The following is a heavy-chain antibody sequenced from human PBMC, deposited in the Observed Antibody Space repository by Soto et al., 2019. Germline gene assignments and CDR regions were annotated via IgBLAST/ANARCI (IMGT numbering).Heavy chain of an antibody. D-gene: IGHD2-8*01. J-gene: IGHJ4*02. CDR2: VSLTGDRT. Sequence: EVQLLESGGGLVQPGGSLRLSCVASRFSFSSYEMSWVRQAAGKGLEWVSRVSLTGDRTNYAGSVKGRFTVSRDNFKNTLYLEMDSLRPEDTAIHYCARGGGYCTPTSCAIDSWGRGTPVTVSS. V-gene: IGHV3-23*01. CDR1: RFSFSSYE. CDR3: ARGGGYCTPTSCAIDS.